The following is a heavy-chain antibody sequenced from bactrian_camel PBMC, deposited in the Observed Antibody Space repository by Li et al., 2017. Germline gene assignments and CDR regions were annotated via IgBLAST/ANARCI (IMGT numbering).Heavy chain of an antibody. CDR2: IATDGRT. V-gene: IGHV3S63*01. D-gene: IGHD7*01. CDR1: HYPSDNYC. CDR3: ARTRRSYCAGGVCSCRGNAYAYSY. Sequence: VQLVESGGGSVQAGGSLRLSCAASHYPSDNYCLAWFRQTRRKEREGLVTIATDGRTTYADSVKGRFTISRDNGKNTVYLQMDSLKPEDTAVYYCARTRRSYCAGGVCSCRGNAYAYSYWGQGTQVTVS. J-gene: IGHJ4*01.